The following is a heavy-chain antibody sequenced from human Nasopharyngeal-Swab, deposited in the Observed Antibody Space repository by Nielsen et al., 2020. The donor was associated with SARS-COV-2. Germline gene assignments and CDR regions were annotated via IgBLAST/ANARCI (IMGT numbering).Heavy chain of an antibody. J-gene: IGHJ6*02. CDR1: GFTFEDNA. Sequence: SLKISCAASGFTFEDNAMHWVRLVPGKGLEWVAGISWESDNIHYAESVKDRFTISRDNAKKSLYLQMNSLRAEDTALYYCVKDKGTFVYYYVMDVWGQGTSVTVSS. CDR2: ISWESDNI. CDR3: VKDKGTFVYYYVMDV. V-gene: IGHV3-9*01. D-gene: IGHD1-14*01.